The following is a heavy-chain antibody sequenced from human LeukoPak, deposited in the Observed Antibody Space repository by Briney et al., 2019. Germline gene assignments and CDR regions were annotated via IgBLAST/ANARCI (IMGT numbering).Heavy chain of an antibody. CDR2: IRYDGSYK. J-gene: IGHJ4*02. V-gene: IGHV3-30*02. D-gene: IGHD1-1*01. CDR3: ARGGSGNWNAPFDY. CDR1: GFTFSSYG. Sequence: GGSLLLSCAASGFTFSSYGMHWVRQAPGKGLEWVAFIRYDGSYKYYADSVKGRFAISRDTSKNTLYLQLNSLRAEDTAVYYCARGGSGNWNAPFDYWGQGILVTVSS.